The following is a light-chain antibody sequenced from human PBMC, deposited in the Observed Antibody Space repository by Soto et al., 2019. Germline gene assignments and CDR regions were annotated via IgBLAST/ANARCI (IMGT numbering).Light chain of an antibody. CDR2: LGS. CDR1: QSLLYSNGYNY. J-gene: IGKJ4*01. V-gene: IGKV2-28*01. Sequence: DIVMTQSPLSLPVTPGEPASISCRSSQSLLYSNGYNYLDWYLQKPGQSPQLLIYLGSNRASGVPDRFSGSGSGTDFTLKISRVEAEDVGVYYGMQGLRTPLTFGGGTKVEIK. CDR3: MQGLRTPLT.